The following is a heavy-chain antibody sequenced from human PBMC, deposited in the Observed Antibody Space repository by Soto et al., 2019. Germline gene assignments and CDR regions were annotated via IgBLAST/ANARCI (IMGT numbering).Heavy chain of an antibody. Sequence: GASVEVSCKASCYTFSSYGISWVRQAPGQGVEWMGWISAYNGNTNHAQKLQGRVTMTTDTSTSTAYMEQRSLRSDDTAVYYCARGRSGPPAQWLVLGAFDIWGQGTXVTVSS. CDR1: CYTFSSYG. D-gene: IGHD6-19*01. CDR3: ARGRSGPPAQWLVLGAFDI. CDR2: ISAYNGNT. V-gene: IGHV1-18*01. J-gene: IGHJ3*02.